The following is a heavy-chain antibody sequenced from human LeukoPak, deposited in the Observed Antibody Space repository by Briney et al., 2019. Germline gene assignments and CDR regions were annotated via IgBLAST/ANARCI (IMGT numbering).Heavy chain of an antibody. D-gene: IGHD2-21*02. CDR3: AKYCAPYCVRDCYFIY. J-gene: IGHJ4*02. Sequence: SLXLSCAASGFIFNNYGMHWVRQATGKGLEWVAVITYDGRNKNYADSLNGRFTISIASSKNTLYLQMNSLRVDDTAVYYCAKYCAPYCVRDCYFIYWCQGTLVTVAS. V-gene: IGHV3-30*18. CDR1: GFIFNNYG. CDR2: ITYDGRNK.